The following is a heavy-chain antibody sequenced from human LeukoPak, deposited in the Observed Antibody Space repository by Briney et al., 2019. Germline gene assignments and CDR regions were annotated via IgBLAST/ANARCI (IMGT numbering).Heavy chain of an antibody. Sequence: PGRSLRLSCAASGFTFITYAMHWDRQAPGKGLEWVAVISDDGSNKYYADSVKGRFTISRDNSKNTLYLQMNSLRPEDAAVYFCASSRGYSDYDSDYWGQGTLVTVSS. J-gene: IGHJ4*02. V-gene: IGHV3-30*04. CDR3: ASSRGYSDYDSDY. D-gene: IGHD5-12*01. CDR2: ISDDGSNK. CDR1: GFTFITYA.